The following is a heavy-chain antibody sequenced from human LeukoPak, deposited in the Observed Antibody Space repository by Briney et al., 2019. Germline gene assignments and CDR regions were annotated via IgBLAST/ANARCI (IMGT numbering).Heavy chain of an antibody. J-gene: IGHJ4*02. CDR1: GFTFDDYV. CDR3: AKDSYSVYDYGGYFDY. Sequence: GGSLRLSCAASGFTFDDYVMHWVRQAPGKGLEWVSGISWNSGSINYADSVKGRFTISRDNAKTSLYLQMNSLRPEDTALYYCAKDSYSVYDYGGYFDYWGQGTLVTVSS. CDR2: ISWNSGSI. V-gene: IGHV3-9*01. D-gene: IGHD5/OR15-5a*01.